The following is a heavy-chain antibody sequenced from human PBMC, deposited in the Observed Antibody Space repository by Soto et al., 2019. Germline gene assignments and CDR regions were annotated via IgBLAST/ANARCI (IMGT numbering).Heavy chain of an antibody. CDR1: GFTFSTNA. D-gene: IGHD3-3*02. Sequence: GGSLRLSCAASGFTFSTNAMSWVRQAPGKGLEWVSVIWCDGSNKYYADSVKGRFTISRDNSKNTLYLQMNSLRAEDTAVYYCARAHPFLEWLLSQFDYWGQGTLVTVSS. CDR3: ARAHPFLEWLLSQFDY. V-gene: IGHV3-33*08. CDR2: IWCDGSNK. J-gene: IGHJ4*02.